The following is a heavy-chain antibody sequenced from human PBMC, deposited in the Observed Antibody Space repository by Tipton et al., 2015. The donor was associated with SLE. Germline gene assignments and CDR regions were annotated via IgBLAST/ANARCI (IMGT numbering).Heavy chain of an antibody. CDR2: MDLDGTEK. CDR3: TRESHATFDI. Sequence: SLRLSCAASGFSFNTYWMAWVRQAPGKGLEGVATMDLDGTEKVYVGSVKGRFTISRDNAKNSLYLQLNSLRAEDTAVYYCTRESHATFDIWGQGTMVIVSS. J-gene: IGHJ3*02. CDR1: GFSFNTYW. D-gene: IGHD2-2*01. V-gene: IGHV3-7*01.